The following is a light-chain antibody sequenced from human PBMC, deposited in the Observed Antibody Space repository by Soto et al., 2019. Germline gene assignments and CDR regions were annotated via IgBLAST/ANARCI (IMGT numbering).Light chain of an antibody. J-gene: IGLJ1*01. V-gene: IGLV2-14*01. CDR1: SSDVGAYIF. Sequence: QSVLAQPASVSGSPGQSITISCTVTSSDVGAYIFVSWYQQYPGKAPKLMIYDITNRPSGVSNRFSGSKAGNTASLTISGLQAEDEADYYCVSFTTSKSYVFGTGTKVTLL. CDR3: VSFTTSKSYV. CDR2: DIT.